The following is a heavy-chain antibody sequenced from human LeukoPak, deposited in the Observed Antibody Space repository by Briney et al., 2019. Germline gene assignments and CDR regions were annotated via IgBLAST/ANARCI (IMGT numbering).Heavy chain of an antibody. CDR3: AYSNYDILTGRIYFDY. J-gene: IGHJ4*02. CDR2: IYYSGST. V-gene: IGHV4-39*01. Sequence: PSETLSLTCTVSGGSISSSSYYWGWIRQPPGKGLEWIGSIYYSGSTYYNPSLKSRVTISVDTSKNQSSLKLSSVTAADTAVYYCAYSNYDILTGRIYFDYWGQGTLVTVSP. CDR1: GGSISSSSYY. D-gene: IGHD3-9*01.